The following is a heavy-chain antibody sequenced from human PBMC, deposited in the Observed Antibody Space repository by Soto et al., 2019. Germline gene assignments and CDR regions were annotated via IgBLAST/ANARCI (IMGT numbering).Heavy chain of an antibody. V-gene: IGHV3-66*01. CDR1: GLTVRTND. Sequence: GGSLRLSCAARGLTVRTNDMSLVRQAPGKGLEWIALIHRVENSKYSDSTYYADSVRDRFTISRDNSKNTVDLQMNDLSAEDTAMYYCARDGSGPFDYWGQGSLVTVSS. CDR3: ARDGSGPFDY. J-gene: IGHJ4*02. CDR2: IHRVENSKYSDST. D-gene: IGHD6-19*01.